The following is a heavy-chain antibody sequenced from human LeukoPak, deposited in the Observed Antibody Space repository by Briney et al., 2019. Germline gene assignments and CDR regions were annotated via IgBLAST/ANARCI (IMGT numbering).Heavy chain of an antibody. CDR3: ARDLRRSEYSSSFGGAIVY. J-gene: IGHJ4*02. CDR2: INPSGGST. V-gene: IGHV1-46*01. CDR1: GYTFTSYY. D-gene: IGHD6-6*01. Sequence: GAAVKVCCKASGYTFTSYYMHWVRQAPGQGLEWMGIINPSGGSTSYAQKFQGRVTMTRDTSTSTVYMELSSLRSEDTAVYYCARDLRRSEYSSSFGGAIVYWGQGTLVTVSS.